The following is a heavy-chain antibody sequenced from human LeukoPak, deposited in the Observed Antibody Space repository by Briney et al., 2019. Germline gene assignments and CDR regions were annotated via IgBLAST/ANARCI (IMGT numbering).Heavy chain of an antibody. CDR3: TRGVFGRAFDI. D-gene: IGHD2-8*01. CDR2: IYTSGST. Sequence: SETLSLTCTVSGGSINSYYWNWIRQPAGKGLEWIGRIYTSGSTNYNPSLKSRVTMSVDTSKNQFSLQLNSVTAADTAVYYCTRGVFGRAFDIWGQGTMVTVSS. V-gene: IGHV4-4*07. CDR1: GGSINSYY. J-gene: IGHJ3*02.